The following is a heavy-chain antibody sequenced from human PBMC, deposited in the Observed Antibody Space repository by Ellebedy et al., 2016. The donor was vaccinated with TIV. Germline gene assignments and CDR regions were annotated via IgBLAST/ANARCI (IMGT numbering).Heavy chain of an antibody. J-gene: IGHJ4*02. CDR1: GFTFRSEW. CDR2: IKEDGSEK. Sequence: PGGSLRLSCAASGFTFRSEWMSWVRQAPGKGLEWVANIKEDGSEKDYVDLVKGRFTISRDNAKNSLYLQMNNLRVEDTAVYYCARAHYWGQGTVVTVSS. V-gene: IGHV3-7*01. D-gene: IGHD3-10*01. CDR3: ARAHY.